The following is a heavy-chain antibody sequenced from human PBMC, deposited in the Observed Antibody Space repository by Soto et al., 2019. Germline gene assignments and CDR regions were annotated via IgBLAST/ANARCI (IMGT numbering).Heavy chain of an antibody. Sequence: SETLSLTCTVSGGSVSSTSYYWTWIRQPPGKGLEWIGYIHYSGSTNYNPSLKSRVAMSVDTSKNHFSLKLSSVTAADTAVYYRERACERLYFDDWGQGALVTVSS. CDR3: ERACERLYFDD. CDR2: IHYSGST. CDR1: GGSVSSTSYY. V-gene: IGHV4-61*01. J-gene: IGHJ4*02.